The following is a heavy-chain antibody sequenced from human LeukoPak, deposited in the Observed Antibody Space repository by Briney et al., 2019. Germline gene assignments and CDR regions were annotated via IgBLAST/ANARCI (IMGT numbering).Heavy chain of an antibody. CDR3: ARGIMCSSTSCYATNWFDP. J-gene: IGHJ5*02. CDR1: GFTFSSYW. V-gene: IGHV3-74*01. Sequence: GGSLRLSCAASGFTFSSYWMHWVRQAPGKGLVWVSRINSDGSSTSYADSVKGRFTISRDNAKNTLYLQMNSLRAEDTAVYYCARGIMCSSTSCYATNWFDPWAREPWSPSPQ. CDR2: INSDGSST. D-gene: IGHD2-2*01.